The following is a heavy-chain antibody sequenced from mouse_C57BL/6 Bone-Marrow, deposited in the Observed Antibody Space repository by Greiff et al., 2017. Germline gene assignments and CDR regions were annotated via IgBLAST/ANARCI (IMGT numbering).Heavy chain of an antibody. CDR3: AMHYYGSWFAY. CDR1: GYTFTDHT. D-gene: IGHD1-1*01. CDR2: IYPRDGST. V-gene: IGHV1-78*01. J-gene: IGHJ3*01. Sequence: SDAELVKPGASVKISCKVSGYTFTDHTIHWMKQRPEQGLEWIGYIYPRDGSTKYNEKFKGKATLTEDKSSSTAYMQLNSLTSEDSSVYFCAMHYYGSWFAYWGQGTLVTVSA.